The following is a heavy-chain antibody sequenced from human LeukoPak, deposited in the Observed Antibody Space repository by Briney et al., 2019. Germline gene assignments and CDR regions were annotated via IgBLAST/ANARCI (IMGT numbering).Heavy chain of an antibody. J-gene: IGHJ4*02. Sequence: GGSLRLSCAASGFTFSSYEMNWVRQAPGKGLEWVSYISSSGSTIYYADSVKGRFTISRDNAKNSLYLQMNSLRAEDTAVYYCARPGYSGYDYYFDYWGQGTLVTVSS. CDR2: ISSSGSTI. D-gene: IGHD5-12*01. CDR3: ARPGYSGYDYYFDY. V-gene: IGHV3-48*03. CDR1: GFTFSSYE.